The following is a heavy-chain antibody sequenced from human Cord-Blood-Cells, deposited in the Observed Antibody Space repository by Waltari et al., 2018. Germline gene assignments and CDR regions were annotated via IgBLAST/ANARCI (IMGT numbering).Heavy chain of an antibody. V-gene: IGHV1-2*02. CDR2: INPNSGGT. Sequence: KVSCKASGYTFTGYYMHWVRQAPGQGLEWMGWINPNSGGTNYAQKFQGRVTMTRDTSISTAYMELSRLRSDDTAVYYCARGRDSSSSWFDPWGQGTLVTVSS. D-gene: IGHD6-6*01. J-gene: IGHJ5*02. CDR1: GYTFTGYY. CDR3: ARGRDSSSSWFDP.